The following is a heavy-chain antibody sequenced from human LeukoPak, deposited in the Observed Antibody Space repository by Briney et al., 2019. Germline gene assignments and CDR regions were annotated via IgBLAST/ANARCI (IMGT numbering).Heavy chain of an antibody. CDR1: GFTFTTDA. Sequence: RGSLRLSCAASGFTFTTDAMTWVRQAPGKGLEWVSGISGGGGTTFYADSVKGRFTISRDNSKNTLYLEMNSLRAEDTAVYYCARLAVASNCDYWGQGTLVTVSS. J-gene: IGHJ4*02. D-gene: IGHD6-19*01. V-gene: IGHV3-23*01. CDR2: ISGGGGTT. CDR3: ARLAVASNCDY.